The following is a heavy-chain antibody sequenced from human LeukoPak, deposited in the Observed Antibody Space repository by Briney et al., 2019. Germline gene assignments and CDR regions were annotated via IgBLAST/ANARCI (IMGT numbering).Heavy chain of an antibody. CDR1: GASISSNNC. CDR2: IYDSGST. V-gene: IGHV4-4*02. J-gene: IGHJ4*02. D-gene: IGHD4-23*01. CDR3: ARNGGNSDFDY. Sequence: SETLSLTCAVSGASISSNNCWTWVRQPPGKGLEWIGEIYDSGSTNYNPSLKSRVTILIDKSKKQFSLTLSPMTAADTAVYYCARNGGNSDFDYWGQGTLVTVSS.